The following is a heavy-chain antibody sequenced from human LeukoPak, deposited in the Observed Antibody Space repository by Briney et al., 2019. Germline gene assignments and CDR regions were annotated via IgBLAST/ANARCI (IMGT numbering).Heavy chain of an antibody. D-gene: IGHD3-16*01. CDR1: GGSISSSSYY. J-gene: IGHJ4*02. CDR2: FYYSEST. CDR3: ARAGGADRYYFDY. Sequence: SETLSLTCTVSGGSISSSSYYWGWIRQPPGKGLEWIGSFYYSESTHYNPSLKSRVTISLDTSKNQFSLKLSSVTAADTAVYYCARAGGADRYYFDYWGQGTLVTVSS. V-gene: IGHV4-39*07.